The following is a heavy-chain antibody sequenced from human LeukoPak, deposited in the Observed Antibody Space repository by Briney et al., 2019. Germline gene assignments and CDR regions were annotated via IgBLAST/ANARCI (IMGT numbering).Heavy chain of an antibody. J-gene: IGHJ4*02. Sequence: SETLSLTCTVSGGSISSSSYYWGWIRQPPGKGLEWIGSIYYSGSTYYNPSLKSRVTISVDTSKNQFSLKLSSVTAADTAVYYCARLGGWERWYFDYWGQGTPVTVTS. D-gene: IGHD3-16*01. V-gene: IGHV4-39*07. CDR2: IYYSGST. CDR1: GGSISSSSYY. CDR3: ARLGGWERWYFDY.